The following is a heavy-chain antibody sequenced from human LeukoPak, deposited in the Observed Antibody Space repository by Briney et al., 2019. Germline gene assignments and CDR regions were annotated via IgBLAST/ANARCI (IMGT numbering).Heavy chain of an antibody. J-gene: IGHJ3*02. Sequence: GVSLRLFCASSGLTDSINYMQWVRQAPGKALEWVSIIYGGGSTYYADSVKGRFTISRDNSKNTLYLQMNSLRAEDTAVYYCAREGDSQRSDAFDIWGQGTMVTVSS. CDR1: GLTDSINY. CDR3: AREGDSQRSDAFDI. D-gene: IGHD3-16*01. V-gene: IGHV3-66*02. CDR2: IYGGGST.